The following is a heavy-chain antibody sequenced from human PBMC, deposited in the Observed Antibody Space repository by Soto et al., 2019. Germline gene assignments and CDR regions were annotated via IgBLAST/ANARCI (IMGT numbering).Heavy chain of an antibody. V-gene: IGHV3-33*01. CDR3: ARDQGAYTGDGMDV. D-gene: IGHD2-21*01. Sequence: QVQLVESGGGVVQPGRSLRLSCAASGFTFSSYGMHWVRQAPGKGLECVAVIWYDGSNKYYGDSVKGRFTISRDNSKNTLYLQMNRLRVEDTAVYYCARDQGAYTGDGMDVWGQGTTVTVSS. CDR1: GFTFSSYG. CDR2: IWYDGSNK. J-gene: IGHJ6*02.